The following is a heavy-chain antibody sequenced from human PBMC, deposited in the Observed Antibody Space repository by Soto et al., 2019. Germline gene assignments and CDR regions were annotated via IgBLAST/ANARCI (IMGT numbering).Heavy chain of an antibody. J-gene: IGHJ3*02. CDR2: IYPGDSDT. CDR3: ARISVGSSGYLITPDDAFDI. D-gene: IGHD3-22*01. V-gene: IGHV5-51*01. CDR1: GYSFTSYW. Sequence: GESLKISCKGSGYSFTSYWIGWVRQMPGKGLEWMGIIYPGDSDTRYSPSFQGQVTISADKSISTAYLQWSSLKASDTAMYYCARISVGSSGYLITPDDAFDIWGQGTMVTVSS.